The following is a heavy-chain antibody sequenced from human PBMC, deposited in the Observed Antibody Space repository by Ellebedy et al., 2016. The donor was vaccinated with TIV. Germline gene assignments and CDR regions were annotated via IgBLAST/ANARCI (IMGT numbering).Heavy chain of an antibody. J-gene: IGHJ6*02. V-gene: IGHV3-21*01. CDR2: ISSSSSYI. Sequence: GESLKISCAASGFTFSSYSMNWVRQAPGKGLEWVSSISSSSSYIYYADSVKGRFTISRDNAKNSLYLQMNSLRAEDTAVYYCARAGSYYGMDVWGQGTTATVSS. CDR1: GFTFSSYS. CDR3: ARAGSYYGMDV.